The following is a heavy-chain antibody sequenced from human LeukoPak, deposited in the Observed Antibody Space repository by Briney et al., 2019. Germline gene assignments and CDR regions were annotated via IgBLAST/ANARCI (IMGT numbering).Heavy chain of an antibody. CDR3: ANLGGSGWPRWFDP. CDR1: GFTFSSYA. V-gene: IGHV3-30-3*01. Sequence: PGGSLRLSCAASGFTFSSYAMHWVRQAPGKGLEWVAVISYDGSNKYYADSVKGRFTISRDNSKNTLYLQMNSLRAEDTAVYYCANLGGSGWPRWFDPWGQGTLVTVSS. CDR2: ISYDGSNK. J-gene: IGHJ5*02. D-gene: IGHD6-19*01.